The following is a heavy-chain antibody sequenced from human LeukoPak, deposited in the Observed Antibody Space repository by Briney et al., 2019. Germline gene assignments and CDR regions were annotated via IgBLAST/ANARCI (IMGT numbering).Heavy chain of an antibody. CDR2: IYGGGNT. D-gene: IGHD1-26*01. Sequence: GGSLRLSCAASGFTVSSNYMSWVRQAPGKGLEWVSVIYGGGNTYYADSVKGRFTISRDNSKNTVFLQMNSLRAEDTAVYYCAREEIVGANDYWGQGTLVTVSS. CDR3: AREEIVGANDY. J-gene: IGHJ4*02. V-gene: IGHV3-53*01. CDR1: GFTVSSNY.